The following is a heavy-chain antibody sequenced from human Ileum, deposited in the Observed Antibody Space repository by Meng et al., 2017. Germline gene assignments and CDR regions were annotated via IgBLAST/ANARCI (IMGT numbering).Heavy chain of an antibody. Sequence: QFQLGQSGAEVKKAGASGKVSCKASGYTFTSAGFSWVRQAPGQGLEWMGWISPYNGNTNYAQKVQGRLTVTTDTSTSTAYMELRSLRSADTAVYYCARGDSSNRGFDYWGQGTLVTVSS. D-gene: IGHD6-19*01. CDR1: GYTFTSAG. V-gene: IGHV1-18*01. J-gene: IGHJ4*02. CDR3: ARGDSSNRGFDY. CDR2: ISPYNGNT.